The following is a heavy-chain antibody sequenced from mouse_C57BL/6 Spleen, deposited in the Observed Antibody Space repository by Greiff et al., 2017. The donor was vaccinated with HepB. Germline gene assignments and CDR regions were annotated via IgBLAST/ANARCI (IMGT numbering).Heavy chain of an antibody. CDR1: GYTFTSYW. J-gene: IGHJ3*01. V-gene: IGHV1-74*01. CDR3: AQLTGVLWFAY. CDR2: IHPSDSDT. D-gene: IGHD4-1*01. Sequence: QVQLQQPGAELVKPGASVKVSCKASGYTFTSYWMHWVKQRPGQGLEWIGRIHPSDSDTNYNQKFKGKATLTVDKSSSTAYMQLSSLTSEDSAVYYCAQLTGVLWFAYWGQGTLVTVSA.